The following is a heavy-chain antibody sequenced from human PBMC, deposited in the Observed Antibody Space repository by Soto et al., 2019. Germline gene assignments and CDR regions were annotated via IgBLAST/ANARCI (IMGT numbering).Heavy chain of an antibody. V-gene: IGHV3-74*01. J-gene: IGHJ2*01. Sequence: EVQLVESGGGLVQPGESLRLSCAASGFTFSNYWMHWVRQAPGKGLVWVSRINSDGRNINYADSVKGLFTISRDNAKNTLYLQMTSLRAEDTAVYYCASVKGSGSYNYFDLWGRGTLVTVSS. CDR1: GFTFSNYW. CDR3: ASVKGSGSYNYFDL. CDR2: INSDGRNI. D-gene: IGHD1-26*01.